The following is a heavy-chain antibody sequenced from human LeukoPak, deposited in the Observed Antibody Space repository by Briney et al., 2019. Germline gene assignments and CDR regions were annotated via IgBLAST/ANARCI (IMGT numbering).Heavy chain of an antibody. CDR3: ARDPTGYCTNGVCYIAAYYMDV. J-gene: IGHJ6*03. CDR1: GYTFTGYY. Sequence: ASVKVSYKASGYTFTGYYMHWVRQAPGQGLEWMGWINPNSGGTNYAQKFQGRVTMTRDTSISTAYMELSRLRSDDTAVYYCARDPTGYCTNGVCYIAAYYMDVWGKGTTVTVSS. CDR2: INPNSGGT. V-gene: IGHV1-2*02. D-gene: IGHD2-8*01.